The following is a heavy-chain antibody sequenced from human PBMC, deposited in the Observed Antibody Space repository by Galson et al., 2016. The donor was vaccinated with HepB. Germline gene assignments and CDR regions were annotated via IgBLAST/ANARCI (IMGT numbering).Heavy chain of an antibody. CDR1: GFSFRNYG. CDR3: VAGKDYFQH. V-gene: IGHV3-30*03. J-gene: IGHJ1*01. Sequence: SLRLSCAASGFSFRNYGMHWVRQAPGKGLDWVSAISDDGTNKYYADSVKGRFTISRDNSKNTLSLQMNSLRAEDTAVYYCVAGKDYFQHWGQGTLVTVSS. CDR2: ISDDGTNK. D-gene: IGHD6-19*01.